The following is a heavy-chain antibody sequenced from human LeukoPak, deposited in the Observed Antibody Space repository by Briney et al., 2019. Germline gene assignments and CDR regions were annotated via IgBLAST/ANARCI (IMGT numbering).Heavy chain of an antibody. J-gene: IGHJ4*02. V-gene: IGHV4-34*01. CDR3: ACLSPSATTNY. CDR2: INYSGSS. D-gene: IGHD1-7*01. Sequence: PSETLSLTCAVYGGSFSGCYWRWIRPPPGKGLEWIGEINYSGSSNYNPPLKSRVTISVATSKNQSSLKLSSATAAATAVSYCACLSPSATTNYWGQGTLVTVSS. CDR1: GGSFSGCY.